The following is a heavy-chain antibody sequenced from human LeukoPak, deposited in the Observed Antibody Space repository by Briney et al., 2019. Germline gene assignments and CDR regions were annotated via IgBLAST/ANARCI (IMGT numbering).Heavy chain of an antibody. CDR3: ARARGMTTVTNFDH. CDR1: GFTFSSYS. CDR2: ISSSSSYI. J-gene: IGHJ4*02. Sequence: PGGSLTLSCAASGFTFSSYSMNWLRQAPGKGLEWVSSISSSSSYIYYADSVKGRFTISRDNAKTSLYLQMNSLRAEDTAVYYCARARGMTTVTNFDHWGQGTLVTVSS. D-gene: IGHD4-17*01. V-gene: IGHV3-21*01.